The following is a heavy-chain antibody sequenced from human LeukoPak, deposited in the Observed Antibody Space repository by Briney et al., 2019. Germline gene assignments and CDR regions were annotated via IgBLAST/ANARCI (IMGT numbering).Heavy chain of an antibody. Sequence: GGSLRLSCAASGFTFSSYWMSWVRQAPGKGLEWVANIKQDGSEKYYVDSVKGRFTISRDNAKNSLYLQMNSLRAEDTAVYYCAREGPSGSSPEDFDYWGQGTLVTVSS. CDR1: GFTFSSYW. V-gene: IGHV3-7*01. J-gene: IGHJ4*02. CDR3: AREGPSGSSPEDFDY. D-gene: IGHD1-26*01. CDR2: IKQDGSEK.